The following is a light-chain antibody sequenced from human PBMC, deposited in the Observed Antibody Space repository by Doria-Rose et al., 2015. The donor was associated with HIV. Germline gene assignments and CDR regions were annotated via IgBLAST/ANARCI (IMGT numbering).Light chain of an antibody. CDR2: DGS. Sequence: EIVLTQSPGNLSSSPGERATLSCRASQSFSSTYLAWYQQKPGQAPSLLIYDGSTRATGIPDRFSASGSGTDFTLTINRLEPEDFALYYCHQYGTSWTFGQGTKVEI. CDR3: HQYGTSWT. V-gene: IGKV3-20*01. CDR1: QSFSSTY. J-gene: IGKJ1*01.